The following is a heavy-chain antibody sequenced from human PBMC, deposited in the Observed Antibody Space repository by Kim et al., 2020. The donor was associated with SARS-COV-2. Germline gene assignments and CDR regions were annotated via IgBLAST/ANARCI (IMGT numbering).Heavy chain of an antibody. CDR3: TRDVRYYDSSTPSWFDP. V-gene: IGHV3-49*04. CDR1: GFTFGDYA. CDR2: IRSKAYGGTT. Sequence: GGSLRLSCTASGFTFGDYAMSWVRQAPGKGLEWVGFIRSKAYGGTTEYAASVKGRFTISRDDSKSIAYLQMNSLKTEDTAVYYCTRDVRYYDSSTPSWFDPWGQGTLVAVSS. D-gene: IGHD3-22*01. J-gene: IGHJ5*02.